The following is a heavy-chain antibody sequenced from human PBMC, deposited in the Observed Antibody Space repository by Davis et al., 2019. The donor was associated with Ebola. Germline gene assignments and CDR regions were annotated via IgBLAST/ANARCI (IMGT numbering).Heavy chain of an antibody. J-gene: IGHJ6*02. CDR2: IYYSGST. D-gene: IGHD6-19*01. CDR1: GGSMSRHY. V-gene: IGHV4-59*11. Sequence: MPSETLSLTCSVSGGSMSRHYWNWIRQPPGKGLEWIGYIYYSGSTNYNPSLKRRVTISVDTSKNQFPLKLSSVTAADTAVYYCARRDGSSGWYNYYGMDVWGQGTTVTVSS. CDR3: ARRDGSSGWYNYYGMDV.